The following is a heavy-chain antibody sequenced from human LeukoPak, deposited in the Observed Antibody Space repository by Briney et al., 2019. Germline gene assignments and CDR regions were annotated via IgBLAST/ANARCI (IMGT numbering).Heavy chain of an antibody. CDR1: GFIFSSYS. V-gene: IGHV3-21*01. Sequence: GGSLRLSCAASGFIFSSYSMNWVRQAPGKGLEWVSSISSSSSYIYYADSVKGRFTISRDNAKNSLYLQMNSLRAEDTAVYYCARMGPYYDSSGYLFDYWGQGTLVTVSS. J-gene: IGHJ4*02. CDR3: ARMGPYYDSSGYLFDY. D-gene: IGHD3-22*01. CDR2: ISSSSSYI.